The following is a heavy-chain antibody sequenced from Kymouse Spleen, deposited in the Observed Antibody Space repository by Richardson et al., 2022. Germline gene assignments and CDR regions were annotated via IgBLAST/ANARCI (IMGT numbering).Heavy chain of an antibody. D-gene: IGHD3-10*01. J-gene: IGHJ4*02. CDR3: ARDRDYYGSGSYSSLDY. CDR1: GFTFSSYW. CDR2: IKQDGSEK. Sequence: EVQLVESGGGLVQPGGSLRLSCAASGFTFSSYWMSWVRQAPGKGLEWVANIKQDGSEKYYVDSVKGRFTISRDNAKNSLYLQMNSLRAEDTAVYYCARDRDYYGSGSYSSLDYWGQGTLVTVSS. V-gene: IGHV3-7*01.